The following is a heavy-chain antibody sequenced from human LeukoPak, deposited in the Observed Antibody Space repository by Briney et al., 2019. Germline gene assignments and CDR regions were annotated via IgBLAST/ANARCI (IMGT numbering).Heavy chain of an antibody. J-gene: IGHJ4*02. CDR3: ARDGYYDILTGYSQAGYFDY. CDR2: ISSSSSYI. Sequence: PGGSLRLSCSASGFTFSSYSMNWVRQAPGEGLEWVSSISSSSSYIYYADSVKGRFTISRDNAKNSLYLQMNSLRAEDTAVYYCARDGYYDILTGYSQAGYFDYWGQGTLVTVSS. D-gene: IGHD3-9*01. V-gene: IGHV3-21*01. CDR1: GFTFSSYS.